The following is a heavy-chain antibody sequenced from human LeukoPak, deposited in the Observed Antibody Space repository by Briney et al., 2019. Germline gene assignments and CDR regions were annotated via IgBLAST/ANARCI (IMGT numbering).Heavy chain of an antibody. J-gene: IGHJ4*02. CDR3: AKDQGGSSPFDY. Sequence: GRSLRLSCAASGITFSSYGMHWVRQAPGKGLEWVAVRWYDGSNKYYADSVKGRFTISRDNSKNTLYLQMNSLRAEDTAVYYCAKDQGGSSPFDYWGQGTLVTVSS. D-gene: IGHD1-26*01. CDR2: RWYDGSNK. V-gene: IGHV3-33*06. CDR1: GITFSSYG.